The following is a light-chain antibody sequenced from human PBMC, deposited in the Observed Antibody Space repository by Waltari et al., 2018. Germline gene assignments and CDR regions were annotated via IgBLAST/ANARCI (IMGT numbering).Light chain of an antibody. V-gene: IGKV2-30*02. J-gene: IGKJ1*01. CDR2: KVS. CDR3: MQGTHWPPWT. Sequence: VVMTQSPLSLSVTLGQPASISCKSSQSLVHSDGKTYLNWYQQRPGQSPRRLLYKVSNRDSGVPDRFSGSGSGTDFTLKISRVEAEDVGVYYYMQGTHWPPWTFGQGTKVEIK. CDR1: QSLVHSDGKTY.